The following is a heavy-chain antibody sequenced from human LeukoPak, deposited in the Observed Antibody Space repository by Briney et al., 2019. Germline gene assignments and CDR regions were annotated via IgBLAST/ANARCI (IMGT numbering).Heavy chain of an antibody. D-gene: IGHD6-19*01. CDR2: INPNSGGT. V-gene: IGHV1-2*06. J-gene: IGHJ4*02. Sequence: GASVKVSCKASGYTFTGYYMHWVRQAPGQGLEWMGRINPNSGGTNYAQKFQGRVTMTRDTPISTAYMELSRLRSDDTAVYYCARDAGSGWPHLDYWGQGTLVTVSS. CDR3: ARDAGSGWPHLDY. CDR1: GYTFTGYY.